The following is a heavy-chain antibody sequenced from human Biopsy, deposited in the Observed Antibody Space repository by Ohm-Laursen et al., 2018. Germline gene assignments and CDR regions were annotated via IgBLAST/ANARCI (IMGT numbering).Heavy chain of an antibody. J-gene: IGHJ6*02. CDR2: IYYSVMT. CDR3: ARDSGILNYGNFKYYHYYGMDI. CDR1: GDSVTKYY. Sequence: TLSLTCTVSGDSVTKYYWSWIRQPPGKGLEWIGHIYYSVMTNYNPSLQSRVSISVDTSRNQVSLTLSSVTAADTAVYYCARDSGILNYGNFKYYHYYGMDIWGQGTKVTVSS. D-gene: IGHD4-11*01. V-gene: IGHV4-59*02.